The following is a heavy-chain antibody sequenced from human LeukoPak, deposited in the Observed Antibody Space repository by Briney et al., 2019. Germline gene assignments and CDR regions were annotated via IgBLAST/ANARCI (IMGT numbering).Heavy chain of an antibody. V-gene: IGHV1-8*03. J-gene: IGHJ3*02. Sequence: ASVKVSCKASGYTFTSYDINWVRQATGQGLEWMGWMNPNSGNTGYAQKFQGRVTITRNTSISTAYMELSSLRSEHTALYYCARGDFWSGYNDAFDIWGQGTMVTVSS. D-gene: IGHD3-3*01. CDR1: GYTFTSYD. CDR3: ARGDFWSGYNDAFDI. CDR2: MNPNSGNT.